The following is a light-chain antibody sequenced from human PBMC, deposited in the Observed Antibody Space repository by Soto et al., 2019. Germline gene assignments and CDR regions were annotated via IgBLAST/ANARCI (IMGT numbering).Light chain of an antibody. CDR1: QSISSY. J-gene: IGKJ4*01. Sequence: DIQMTQSPSSLSAAVAGRFTITYLASQSISSYLNWYQQKPGKAPKLLIYAASSLQSGVPSRFSGSGSGTDFTLTISSLQPEDFATYYCQQSYSTPLTFGGGTKVDIK. V-gene: IGKV1-39*01. CDR2: AAS. CDR3: QQSYSTPLT.